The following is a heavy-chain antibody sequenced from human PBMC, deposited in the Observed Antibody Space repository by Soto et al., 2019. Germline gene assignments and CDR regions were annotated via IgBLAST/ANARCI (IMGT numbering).Heavy chain of an antibody. J-gene: IGHJ4*02. V-gene: IGHV4-39*01. CDR1: GGSISSSSYY. Sequence: QLQLQESGPGLVKPSETLSLTCTVSGGSISSSSYYWGWIRQPPGKGLEWIGSIFFSGSNYCNPSLKSRVSMFVDTSKNQFSLRLSSVTAADTAVYYCARHVKGYCTSTSCHTDFWGQGTLVTVSS. CDR2: IFFSGSN. CDR3: ARHVKGYCTSTSCHTDF. D-gene: IGHD2-2*01.